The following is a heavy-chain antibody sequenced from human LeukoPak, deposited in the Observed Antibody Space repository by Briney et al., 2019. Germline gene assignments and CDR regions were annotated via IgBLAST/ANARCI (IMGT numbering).Heavy chain of an antibody. D-gene: IGHD6-13*01. CDR2: IYYSGST. CDR3: ARRGSSWYGYWFDP. CDR1: GGSISSSSYY. J-gene: IGHJ5*02. Sequence: SETLSLTCTVSGGSISSSSYYWGWIRQPPGKGLEWIGSIYYSGSTYYNPSLKSRVTISVDTSKNQFSLKLSSVTAADTAVYYCARRGSSWYGYWFDPWGQGTLVTVSS. V-gene: IGHV4-39*01.